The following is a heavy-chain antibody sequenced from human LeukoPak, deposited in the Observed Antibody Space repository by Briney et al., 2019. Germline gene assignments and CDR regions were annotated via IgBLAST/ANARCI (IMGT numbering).Heavy chain of an antibody. J-gene: IGHJ5*02. CDR1: GGTFSSYA. D-gene: IGHD3-9*01. CDR2: IIPIFGTA. V-gene: IGHV1-69*01. CDR3: ESGIRYYTNWFDP. Sequence: SSVKVSCKASGGTFSSYAISWVRQAPGQVLEWMGGIIPIFGTANYAQKFQGRVTITADESTSTAYMELSSLRSEDTAVYHSESGIRYYTNWFDPWGQGTLVTVSS.